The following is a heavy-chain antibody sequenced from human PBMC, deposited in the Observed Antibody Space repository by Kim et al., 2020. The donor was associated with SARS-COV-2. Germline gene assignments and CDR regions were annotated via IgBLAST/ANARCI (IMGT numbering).Heavy chain of an antibody. CDR3: ARRFTYYYDSSGHIDY. CDR1: GGSISSSSYY. D-gene: IGHD3-22*01. J-gene: IGHJ4*01. CDR2: IYYSGST. Sequence: SETLSLTCTVSGGSISSSSYYWGWIRQPPGKGLEWIGSIYYSGSTYYNPSLKSRVTISVDTSKNQFSLKLSSVTAADTAVYYCARRFTYYYDSSGHIDY. V-gene: IGHV4-39*01.